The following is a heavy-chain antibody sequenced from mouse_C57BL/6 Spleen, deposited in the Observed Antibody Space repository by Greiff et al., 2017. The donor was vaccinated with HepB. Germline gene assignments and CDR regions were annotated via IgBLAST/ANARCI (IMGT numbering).Heavy chain of an antibody. D-gene: IGHD1-1*01. J-gene: IGHJ2*01. Sequence: EVQRVESGGGLVKPGGSLKLSCAASGFTFSSYAMSWVRQTPEKRLEWVATISDGGSYTYYQDNVKGRFTISRDNAKNNLYLQMSQLKSEDTAMYYCARDRITTVVEGYYFDYWGQGTTLTVSS. CDR3: ARDRITTVVEGYYFDY. V-gene: IGHV5-4*01. CDR1: GFTFSSYA. CDR2: ISDGGSYT.